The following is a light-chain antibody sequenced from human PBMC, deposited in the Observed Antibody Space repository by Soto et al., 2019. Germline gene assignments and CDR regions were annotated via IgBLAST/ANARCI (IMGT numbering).Light chain of an antibody. Sequence: DIQMTQSHSTLSASVGDRVTITCRASQNISSWLAWYQQKPGKAPEILIYKASSLESGVPSRFSGSESGTEFTRTISSLQHYDVATEYCQHCNSYPLTCGGGPKVEIK. CDR3: QHCNSYPLT. V-gene: IGKV1-5*03. J-gene: IGKJ4*02. CDR1: QNISSW. CDR2: KAS.